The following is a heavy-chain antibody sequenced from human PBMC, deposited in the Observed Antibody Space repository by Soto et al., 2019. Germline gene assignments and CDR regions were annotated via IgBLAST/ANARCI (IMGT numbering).Heavy chain of an antibody. J-gene: IGHJ4*02. V-gene: IGHV3-23*01. CDR1: GFTFSSYS. CDR2: ISSSGGST. Sequence: PGGSLRLSCAASGFTFSSYSMNWVRQAPGKGLEWVSVISSSGGSTYYADSVKGRFTISRDNSKNTLYLQMNSLRTEDTAVYYCAKRGPGTYFDYWGQGTLVTVSS. CDR3: AKRGPGTYFDY. D-gene: IGHD6-13*01.